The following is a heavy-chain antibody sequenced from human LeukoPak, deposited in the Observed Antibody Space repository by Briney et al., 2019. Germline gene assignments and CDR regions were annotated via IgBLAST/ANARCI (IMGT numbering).Heavy chain of an antibody. J-gene: IGHJ3*02. Sequence: GESLKISCKGSGYSFTSFWIGWVRQMPGKGLEWMGIIYPGDSDTRYSPSFQGQVTISADKSISTAYLQWSSLKASDTAMYYCARPDNPYYGSGSGNDAFDIWGQGTMVTVSS. V-gene: IGHV5-51*01. CDR2: IYPGDSDT. CDR1: GYSFTSFW. CDR3: ARPDNPYYGSGSGNDAFDI. D-gene: IGHD3-10*01.